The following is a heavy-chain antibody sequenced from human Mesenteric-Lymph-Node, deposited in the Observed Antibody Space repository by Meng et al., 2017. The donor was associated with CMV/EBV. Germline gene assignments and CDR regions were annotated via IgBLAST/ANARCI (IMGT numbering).Heavy chain of an antibody. Sequence: GGSLRLSCAASGFSFSSNYMNWVRQAPGKGLEWVSGIHWNGDTKGYGDSVKGRFTVSRDNGKNSLYLQMNGLRVEDTAVYYCARAGYYDFWSGYQTQGEAFDIWGRGTLVTVSS. CDR2: IHWNGDTK. V-gene: IGHV3-20*04. CDR3: ARAGYYDFWSGYQTQGEAFDI. CDR1: GFSFSSNY. J-gene: IGHJ3*02. D-gene: IGHD3-3*01.